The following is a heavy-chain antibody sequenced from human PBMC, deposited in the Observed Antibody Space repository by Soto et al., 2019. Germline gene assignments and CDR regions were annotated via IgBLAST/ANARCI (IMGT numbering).Heavy chain of an antibody. J-gene: IGHJ5*02. CDR1: GYSFTSYW. Sequence: GESLKISCKGSGYSFTSYWIGWVRQMPGKGLEWMGIIYPGDSDTRYSPSFQGQVTMSADKSISTAYLQWSSLKASDTAVYYCVKEANTILSWFDPWGQGTLVTVSS. CDR3: VKEANTILSWFDP. CDR2: IYPGDSDT. V-gene: IGHV5-51*01. D-gene: IGHD3-3*01.